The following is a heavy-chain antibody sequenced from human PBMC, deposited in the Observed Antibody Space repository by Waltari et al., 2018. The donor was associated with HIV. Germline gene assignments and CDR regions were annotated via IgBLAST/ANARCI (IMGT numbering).Heavy chain of an antibody. Sequence: QVQLVQSGAEVKKPGASVKVSCKVPGYTLPELSMPWVRRAPGKGLEWMGGFDPEDGETIYAQKFQGRVTMTEDTSTDTAYMELSSLRSEDTAVYYCATGDSRAPDAFDIWGQGTMVTVSS. CDR1: GYTLPELS. J-gene: IGHJ3*02. CDR3: ATGDSRAPDAFDI. V-gene: IGHV1-24*01. CDR2: FDPEDGET. D-gene: IGHD3-22*01.